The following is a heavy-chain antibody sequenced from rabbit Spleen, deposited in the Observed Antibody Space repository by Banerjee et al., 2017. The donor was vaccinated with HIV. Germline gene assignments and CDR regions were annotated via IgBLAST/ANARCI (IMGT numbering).Heavy chain of an antibody. CDR3: ARDTASSFSSYGMDL. J-gene: IGHJ6*01. D-gene: IGHD8-1*01. V-gene: IGHV1S40*01. CDR1: GVDFSNYNF. Sequence: LVESGGDLVQPGASLTVTCTASGVDFSNYNFMCWVRQAPGKGLEWIACIYTGRSGRTYYASWVNGRFTISKTSSTTVTLQMTSLTAANTATYFCARDTASSFSSYGMDLWGPGTLVTVS. CDR2: IYTGRSGRT.